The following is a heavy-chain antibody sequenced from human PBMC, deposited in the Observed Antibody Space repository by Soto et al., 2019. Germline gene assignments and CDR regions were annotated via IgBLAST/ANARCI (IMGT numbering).Heavy chain of an antibody. Sequence: GGSLRLSCAASGFTFSSYSMNWVRQAPGKGLEWVSSIRCSRSYIYYADSVKGRFTISRDNSKNSLYLQMNSLRAEDTVVYYCARDCLWVGDFDYWGQGTLVTVSS. V-gene: IGHV3-21*01. J-gene: IGHJ4*02. CDR2: IRCSRSYI. CDR3: ARDCLWVGDFDY. D-gene: IGHD3-10*01. CDR1: GFTFSSYS.